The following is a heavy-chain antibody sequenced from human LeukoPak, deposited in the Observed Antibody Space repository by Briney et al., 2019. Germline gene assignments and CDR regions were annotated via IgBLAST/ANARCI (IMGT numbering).Heavy chain of an antibody. Sequence: SETLSLTCTVSAGSISPYYWSWIRQPPGKGLEWLGYIYYSGSTDYNPSLMGRLTISVDTSKNQFSLTLTSVTEADTAVYYCAGDYGGKLDYWGHGTLVTVSS. J-gene: IGHJ4*01. CDR3: AGDYGGKLDY. D-gene: IGHD4-23*01. CDR1: AGSISPYY. V-gene: IGHV4-59*01. CDR2: IYYSGST.